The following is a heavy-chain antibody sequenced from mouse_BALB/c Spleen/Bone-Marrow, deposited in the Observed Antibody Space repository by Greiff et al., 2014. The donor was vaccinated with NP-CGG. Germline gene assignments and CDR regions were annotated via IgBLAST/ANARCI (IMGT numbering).Heavy chain of an antibody. CDR1: GYTFSDYW. V-gene: IGHV1-9*01. J-gene: IGHJ4*01. CDR2: ILPRGGST. Sequence: QVQLKESGAELMKPGASVMISCKATGYTFSDYWIEWVKQRPGHGLEWIGEILPRGGSTNYNENFKGKATFTADTSSNTAYMQLSSLTSEDSAVYYCAKGGHVMDYWGQGTSVTVSS. D-gene: IGHD1-1*02. CDR3: AKGGHVMDY.